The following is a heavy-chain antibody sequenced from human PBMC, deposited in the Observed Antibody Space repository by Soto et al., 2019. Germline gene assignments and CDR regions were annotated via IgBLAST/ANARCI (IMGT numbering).Heavy chain of an antibody. CDR2: INAGNGNT. V-gene: IGHV1-3*05. CDR1: GYTFTSYA. D-gene: IGHD2-15*01. Sequence: QVQLVQSGAEEKKPGASVKVSCKASGYTFTSYAMHWVRQAPGQRPEWMGRINAGNGNTKYSQKFQGRVTITRDTSASTAYMYLSSLRSEDTAVYYWARDILFDYWGQGTLVTVSS. J-gene: IGHJ4*02. CDR3: ARDILFDY.